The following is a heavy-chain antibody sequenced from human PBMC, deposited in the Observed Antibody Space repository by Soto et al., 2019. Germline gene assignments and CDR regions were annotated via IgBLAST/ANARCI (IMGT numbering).Heavy chain of an antibody. J-gene: IGHJ6*02. V-gene: IGHV1-69*01. CDR1: GGTFSSYA. D-gene: IGHD3-22*01. CDR2: IIPIFGTA. Sequence: QVQLVQSGAEVKKPGSSVKVSCKASGGTFSSYAISWVRQAPGQGLEWMGGIIPIFGTANYAQKFQGRVTITADESTCTDYMELSSLRSEDTAVYYCARAHYYDSSGSATYYYYGMDVWGQGTTVTVSS. CDR3: ARAHYYDSSGSATYYYYGMDV.